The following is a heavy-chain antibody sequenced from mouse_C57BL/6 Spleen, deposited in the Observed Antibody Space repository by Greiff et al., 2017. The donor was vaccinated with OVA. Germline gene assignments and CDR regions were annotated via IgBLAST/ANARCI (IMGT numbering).Heavy chain of an antibody. CDR1: GFTFSSYT. CDR2: ISGGGGNT. CDR3: ASGNWVFDY. V-gene: IGHV5-9*01. J-gene: IGHJ2*01. D-gene: IGHD4-1*01. Sequence: EVKLVESGGGLVKPGGSLKLSCAASGFTFSSYTMSWVRQTPEKRLEWVATISGGGGNTYYQDSVKGRVTISRDNAKNTLYLQMSSLRSEDTALYYCASGNWVFDYWGQGTTLTVSS.